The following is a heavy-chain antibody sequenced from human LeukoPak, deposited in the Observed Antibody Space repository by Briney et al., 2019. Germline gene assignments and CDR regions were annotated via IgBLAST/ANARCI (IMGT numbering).Heavy chain of an antibody. CDR1: GFTFSTSG. CDR2: ISSDGNIK. Sequence: GGSLRLSCAASGFTFSTSGMHWVRQAPGKGLEWVAVISSDGNIKFYADPVKGRFTISRDNSKNTLYLQMNSLRTEDTAVYYCAKDRSKIMGSWGQGTLVTVSS. CDR3: AKDRSKIMGS. V-gene: IGHV3-30*18. D-gene: IGHD3-16*01. J-gene: IGHJ5*02.